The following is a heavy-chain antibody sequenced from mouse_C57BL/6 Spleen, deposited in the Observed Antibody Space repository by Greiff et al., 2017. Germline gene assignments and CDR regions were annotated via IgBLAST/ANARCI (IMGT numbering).Heavy chain of an antibody. CDR2: INPNYGGT. CDR1: GYTFTDYY. Sequence: EVQLQQSGPELVKPGASVKISCKASGYTFTDYYMNWVKQSHGKSLEWIGDINPNYGGTSYNQKFKGKATLTVDKSSSTAYMELRSLTSEDSAVYYCARYDGYPFDYWGQGTTLTVSS. CDR3: ARYDGYPFDY. V-gene: IGHV1-26*01. J-gene: IGHJ2*01. D-gene: IGHD2-2*01.